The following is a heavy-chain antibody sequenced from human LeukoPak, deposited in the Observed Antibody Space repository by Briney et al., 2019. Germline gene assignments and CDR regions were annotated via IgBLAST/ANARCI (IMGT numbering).Heavy chain of an antibody. CDR1: GYTLTGYY. D-gene: IGHD2-8*01. J-gene: IGHJ4*02. Sequence: GASVKVSCKASGYTLTGYYIHWVRQSPGQGLEWMGWINPNSGGTNYAQKFQGRVTMTRDTSISTAYMELSRLRSDDTAVYYCARSHHCTNGVCFPPPDYWGQGTLVTVSS. CDR3: ARSHHCTNGVCFPPPDY. V-gene: IGHV1-2*02. CDR2: INPNSGGT.